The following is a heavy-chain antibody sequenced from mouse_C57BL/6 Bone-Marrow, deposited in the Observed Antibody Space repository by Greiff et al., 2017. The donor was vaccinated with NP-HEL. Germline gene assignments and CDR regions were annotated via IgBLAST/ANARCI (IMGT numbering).Heavy chain of an antibody. J-gene: IGHJ3*01. Sequence: DVKLQESGAELVRPGASVKLSCTASGFNIKDDYMHWVKQRPEQGLEWIGWIDPENGDTEYASKFQGKATITADTSSNTAYLQLSSLTSEDTAVYYCTTFYWFAYWGQGTLVTVSA. CDR2: IDPENGDT. CDR1: GFNIKDDY. CDR3: TTFYWFAY. V-gene: IGHV14-4*01.